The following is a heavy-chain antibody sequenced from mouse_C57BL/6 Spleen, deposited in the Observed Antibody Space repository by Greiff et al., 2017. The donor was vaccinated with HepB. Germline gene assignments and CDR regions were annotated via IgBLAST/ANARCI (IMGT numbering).Heavy chain of an antibody. D-gene: IGHD1-1*01. CDR1: GFTFTDYY. Sequence: VQLQQSGPVLVKPGASVKMSCKASGFTFTDYYMNWVQQSHGKSLEWIGVINPYNGGTSYNQKFKGKATLTVDKSSRTAYMELNSLTSEDSAVYYCARTNLGTVDFDDWGKGTTLTVSS. V-gene: IGHV1-19*01. CDR3: ARTNLGTVDFDD. J-gene: IGHJ2*01. CDR2: INPYNGGT.